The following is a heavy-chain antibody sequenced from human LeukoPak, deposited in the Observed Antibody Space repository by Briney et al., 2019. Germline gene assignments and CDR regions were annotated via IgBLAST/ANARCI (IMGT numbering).Heavy chain of an antibody. V-gene: IGHV4-34*01. CDR1: GGSFSGYY. CDR3: ARMGYYYDSSGYLPQSIYPYYYYYMDV. J-gene: IGHJ6*03. D-gene: IGHD3-22*01. Sequence: SETLSLTCAVYGGSFSGYYWSWIRQPPGKGLEWIGEINHSGSTNYNPSLKSRVTISVDTSKNQFSLKLSSVTAADTAVYYCARMGYYYDSSGYLPQSIYPYYYYYMDVWGKGTTVTISS. CDR2: INHSGST.